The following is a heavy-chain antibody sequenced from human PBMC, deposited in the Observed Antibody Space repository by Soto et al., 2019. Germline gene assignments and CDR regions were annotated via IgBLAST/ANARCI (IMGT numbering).Heavy chain of an antibody. V-gene: IGHV3-30*18. D-gene: IGHD6-13*01. CDR1: GFTFSSYG. Sequence: VQVVESGGGVVQPGRSLRLSCAASGFTFSSYGMHWVRQAPGKGLEWVAVISYDGSYKNYADSVKGRFTISRDNSKNTLYPHMNSLRGEDTAVYYCANGVQWYSSIYYHRNLDYYGLDDWGQGTTVTVSS. CDR3: ANGVQWYSSIYYHRNLDYYGLDD. J-gene: IGHJ6*02. CDR2: ISYDGSYK.